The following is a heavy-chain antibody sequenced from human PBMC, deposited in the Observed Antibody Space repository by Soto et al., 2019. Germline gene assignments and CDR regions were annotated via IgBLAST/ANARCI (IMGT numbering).Heavy chain of an antibody. CDR1: GFTFSDYY. Sequence: GGSLRLSCAASGFTFSDYYMSWIRQAPGKGLEWVSYISSSGSTIYYADSVKGRFTISRDNAKNSLYLQMNSLRAEDTAVYYCARVYCSSTSCYYYYYYYMDVWGKGTTVTVSS. J-gene: IGHJ6*03. CDR2: ISSSGSTI. D-gene: IGHD2-2*01. CDR3: ARVYCSSTSCYYYYYYYMDV. V-gene: IGHV3-11*01.